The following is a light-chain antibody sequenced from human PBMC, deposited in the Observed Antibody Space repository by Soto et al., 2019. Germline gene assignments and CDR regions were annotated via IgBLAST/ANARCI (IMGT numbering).Light chain of an antibody. CDR2: EVS. V-gene: IGLV2-8*01. CDR1: SSDVGGYNY. CDR3: CSYAGSNNFVV. Sequence: QSALTRPPSASGSPGQSVTFSCTGTSSDVGGYNYVSWYQQHPGKAPKLMIYEVSKRPSGVPDRFSGSKSGNTASLTVSGLQAEDEADYYRCSYAGSNNFVVFGGGTKLTVL. J-gene: IGLJ2*01.